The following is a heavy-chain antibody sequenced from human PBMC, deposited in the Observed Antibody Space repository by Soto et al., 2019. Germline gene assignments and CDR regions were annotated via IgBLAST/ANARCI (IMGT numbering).Heavy chain of an antibody. D-gene: IGHD3-10*01. CDR2: IYYSGST. J-gene: IGHJ5*02. V-gene: IGHV4-59*01. Sequence: QVQLQSSGPGLVKPSETLSLTCTVSGVSISRYYWSWIRQPPGKGLAWIGYIYYSGSTNYNPSLKSRVTISVDTAKYQVSLKLSSVTAADTAVYYCARVLRGLHPFDPWGQGTLVTVSS. CDR1: GVSISRYY. CDR3: ARVLRGLHPFDP.